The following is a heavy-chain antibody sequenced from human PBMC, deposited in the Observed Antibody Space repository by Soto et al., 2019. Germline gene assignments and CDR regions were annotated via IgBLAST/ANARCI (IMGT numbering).Heavy chain of an antibody. D-gene: IGHD6-19*01. CDR3: AHSSGSAVDGWFDP. CDR1: GFSLSTSGVG. CDR2: IYWDDDK. J-gene: IGHJ5*02. Sequence: SGPTLVNPTQTLALTCTFSGFSLSTSGVGVGWIRQPPGKALEWLALIYWDDDKRYSPSLKSRLTISKDTSKNQVVLTMTNMDPVDTATYYCAHSSGSAVDGWFDPWGQGTLVTVSS. V-gene: IGHV2-5*02.